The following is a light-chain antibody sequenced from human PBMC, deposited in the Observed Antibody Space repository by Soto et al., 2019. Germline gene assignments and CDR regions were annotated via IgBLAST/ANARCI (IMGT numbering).Light chain of an antibody. J-gene: IGLJ3*02. CDR3: QSYDSSLSGWV. Sequence: QSVLTQPPSVSVAPGQRVTISCTGSSSNIGAGYDVHWYQQLPGTAPKLLIYGNSNRPSGVPDRVSGSKSGTSASLDITGLQAEDEADYYCQSYDSSLSGWVFGGGTKLTVL. V-gene: IGLV1-40*01. CDR2: GNS. CDR1: SSNIGAGYD.